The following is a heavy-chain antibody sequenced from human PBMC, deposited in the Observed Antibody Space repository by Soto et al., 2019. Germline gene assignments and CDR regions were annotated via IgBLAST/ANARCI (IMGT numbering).Heavy chain of an antibody. D-gene: IGHD1-1*01. CDR1: GFTFSSYG. CDR3: AKDSRAGGNDGFYSDC. V-gene: IGHV3-23*01. J-gene: IGHJ4*02. CDR2: SSATGAGT. Sequence: EVQLLESGGGLVQPGGSLRLSCAASGFTFSSYGMTWVRQAPGKGLVWVSFSSATGAGTYYADSVKGRFTISRDNSKNTPYLQMTSLRSDDTAVYYCAKDSRAGGNDGFYSDCWGQGALVIVSS.